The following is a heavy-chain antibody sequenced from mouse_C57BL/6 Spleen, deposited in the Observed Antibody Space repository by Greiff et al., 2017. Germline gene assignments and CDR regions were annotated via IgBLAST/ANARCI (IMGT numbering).Heavy chain of an antibody. CDR3: AIIYYDYGYAMDY. J-gene: IGHJ4*01. V-gene: IGHV1-74*01. D-gene: IGHD2-4*01. Sequence: VQLQQPGAELVKPGASVKVSCKASGYTFTSYWMHWVKQRPGQGLEWIGRIHPSDSDTSYNQKFKGKATLTVDKSSSTAYMQLSSLTSEDSAVYYWAIIYYDYGYAMDYWGQGTSVTVSS. CDR2: IHPSDSDT. CDR1: GYTFTSYW.